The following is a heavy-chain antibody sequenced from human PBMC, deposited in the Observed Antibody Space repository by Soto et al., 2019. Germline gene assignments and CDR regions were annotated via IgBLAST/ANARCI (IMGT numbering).Heavy chain of an antibody. V-gene: IGHV1-69*01. J-gene: IGHJ6*02. CDR3: ASSAALDHLLNSSGLNV. CDR2: IIPVLGTP. CDR1: GGTFTSTA. Sequence: QVLLVQSSAEVKKPGSSVKVSCKASGGTFTSTAFSWVRQAPGQGLEWMGGIIPVLGTPNYAQKFQARLTVPADASTTTAHRELSSLRSDDTAVFYCASSAALDHLLNSSGLNVWGQGTPVTVSS. D-gene: IGHD2-2*01.